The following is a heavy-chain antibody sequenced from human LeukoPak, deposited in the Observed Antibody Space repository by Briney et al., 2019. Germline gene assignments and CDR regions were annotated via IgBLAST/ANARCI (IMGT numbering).Heavy chain of an antibody. CDR3: ATDTLRFRMDV. J-gene: IGHJ6*04. V-gene: IGHV3-21*01. CDR2: ISSSSTYT. D-gene: IGHD3-3*01. Sequence: ETLSLTCAVSGVSLSSSNSYWGWVRQPPGTGLEWVSSISSSSTYTYYADSVKGRFTISRDNAKNSLFLQMNSLRDDDTGVYFCATDTLRFRMDVWGKGTTVIVSS. CDR1: GVSLSSSNSY.